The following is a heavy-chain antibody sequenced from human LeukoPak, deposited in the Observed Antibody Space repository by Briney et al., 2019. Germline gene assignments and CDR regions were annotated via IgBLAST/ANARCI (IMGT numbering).Heavy chain of an antibody. J-gene: IGHJ4*02. CDR1: GFTFSSYS. V-gene: IGHV3-21*01. CDR2: ISSSSSYI. D-gene: IGHD2-15*01. Sequence: GGSLRLSCAASGFTFSSYSMNWVRQAPGKGLEWVSSISSSSSYIYYADSVKGRFTISRDNAKNSLYLQMNSLRAEDTAVYYCETCWCSGGSCLFDYWGQGTLVTVSS. CDR3: ETCWCSGGSCLFDY.